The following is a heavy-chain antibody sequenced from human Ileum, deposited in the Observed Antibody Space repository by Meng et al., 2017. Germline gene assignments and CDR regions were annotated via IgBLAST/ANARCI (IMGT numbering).Heavy chain of an antibody. D-gene: IGHD3-16*01. CDR2: IDTDGRDP. Sequence: VQLLESGGVLVQPGGSLGLFCVASGFTFSCYWMQWVRQAPGKGLVWVSRIDTDGRDPSYADSVKGRFTISRDNAKNTLFLQMNSLRAEDTAVYYCARALGYSPFWGQGTLVTVSS. V-gene: IGHV3-74*01. CDR3: ARALGYSPF. J-gene: IGHJ4*02. CDR1: GFTFSCYW.